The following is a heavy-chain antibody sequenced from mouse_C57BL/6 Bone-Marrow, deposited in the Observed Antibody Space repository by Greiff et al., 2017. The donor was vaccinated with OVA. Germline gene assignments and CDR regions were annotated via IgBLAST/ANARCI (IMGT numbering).Heavy chain of an antibody. D-gene: IGHD4-1*01. V-gene: IGHV1-19*01. Sequence: VQLQQSGPVLVKPGASVKMSCKASGYTFTDYYMNWVKQSHGKSLEWIGVINPYNGGTSYNQKFKGKATLTVDKSSSTAYMELNSLTSEDSAVYYCARSLGRRAYWGQGTLVTVSA. CDR1: GYTFTDYY. J-gene: IGHJ3*01. CDR3: ARSLGRRAY. CDR2: INPYNGGT.